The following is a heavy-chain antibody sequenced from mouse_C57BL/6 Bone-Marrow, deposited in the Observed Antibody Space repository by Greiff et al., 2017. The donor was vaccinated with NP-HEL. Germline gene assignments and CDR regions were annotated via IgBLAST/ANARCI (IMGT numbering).Heavy chain of an antibody. D-gene: IGHD2-4*01. V-gene: IGHV1-7*01. CDR3: AFYYDYDTTYFDY. CDR1: GYTFTSYW. Sequence: QVQLQQSGAELAKPGASVKLSCKASGYTFTSYWLHWVKQRSGQGLVWIGYINPSSGYTKYNQKFKDQATLTADTSSSTAYMQLSSLTYEDSAVYYCAFYYDYDTTYFDYWGQGTTLTVSS. J-gene: IGHJ2*01. CDR2: INPSSGYT.